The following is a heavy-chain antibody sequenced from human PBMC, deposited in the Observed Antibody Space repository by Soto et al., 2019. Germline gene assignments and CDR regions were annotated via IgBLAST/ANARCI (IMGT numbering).Heavy chain of an antibody. Sequence: SATLSLTCAVSGVSLTSGNWWTWVRQSPQRGLEYIGEIFHDGTANYYPSFERRVAMSVDTSRNQFSLKLTSVTAADTAVYFCARLVYDTRLNYMYFDFWGPGTLVTVSS. CDR2: IFHDGTA. CDR3: ARLVYDTRLNYMYFDF. J-gene: IGHJ4*02. V-gene: IGHV4-4*02. CDR1: GVSLTSGNW. D-gene: IGHD3-10*01.